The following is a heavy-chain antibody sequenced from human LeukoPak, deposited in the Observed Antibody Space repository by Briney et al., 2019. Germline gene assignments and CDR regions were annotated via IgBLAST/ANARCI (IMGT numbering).Heavy chain of an antibody. CDR2: ISYDGSNK. J-gene: IGHJ6*02. D-gene: IGHD3-10*01. CDR1: GFTFSDYY. Sequence: AGGSLRLSCAASGFTFSDYYMSWIRQAPGKGLEWVAVISYDGSNKYYADSVKGRFTISRDNSKNTLYLQMNSLRAEDTAVYYCAKDREILWFGEDGMDVWGQGTTVTVSS. CDR3: AKDREILWFGEDGMDV. V-gene: IGHV3-30*18.